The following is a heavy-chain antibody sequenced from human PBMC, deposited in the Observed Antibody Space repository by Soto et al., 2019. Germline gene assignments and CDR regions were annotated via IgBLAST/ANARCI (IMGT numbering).Heavy chain of an antibody. CDR1: GFTFSSYA. J-gene: IGHJ6*02. D-gene: IGHD5-18*01. V-gene: IGHV3-30-3*01. CDR3: ARAGYSYGTYYYYGMDV. Sequence: PGGSLRLSCAASGFTFSSYAMHWVRRAPGKGLEWVAVISYDGSNKYYADSVKGRFTISRDNSKNTLYLQMNSLRAEDTAVYYCARAGYSYGTYYYYGMDVWGQGTTVTVSS. CDR2: ISYDGSNK.